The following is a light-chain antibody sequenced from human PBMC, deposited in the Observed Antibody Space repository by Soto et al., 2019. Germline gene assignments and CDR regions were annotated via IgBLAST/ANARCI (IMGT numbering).Light chain of an antibody. Sequence: ETVMTQSPLSLPVTPGEPASISCRSSQSLLHSNGYNYLDWYLQKPGQSPQLLIYLGSNRASGVPDRFSGSGSGTDFTLKISRVEAEDVGVYYCMQALQTPWTFGQGTKV. CDR2: LGS. CDR1: QSLLHSNGYNY. CDR3: MQALQTPWT. J-gene: IGKJ1*01. V-gene: IGKV2-28*01.